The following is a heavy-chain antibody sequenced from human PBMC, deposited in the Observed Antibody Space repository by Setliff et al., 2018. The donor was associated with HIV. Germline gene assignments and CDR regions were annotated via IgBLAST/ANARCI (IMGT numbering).Heavy chain of an antibody. CDR3: AGRIQLWFDY. CDR1: GGSIRSSDNY. J-gene: IGHJ4*02. CDR2: IYYSGGT. Sequence: SETLSLTCTVSGGSIRSSDNYWSWIRQPPGKALEWIGYIYYSGGTFYNPSLKSRVTISVDTSKNQFSLKLGSVTAADTAVYYCAGRIQLWFDYWGQGTLVTVSS. D-gene: IGHD5-18*01. V-gene: IGHV4-61*08.